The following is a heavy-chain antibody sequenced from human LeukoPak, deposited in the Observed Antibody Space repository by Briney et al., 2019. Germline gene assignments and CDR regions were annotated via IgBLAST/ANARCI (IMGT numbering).Heavy chain of an antibody. D-gene: IGHD7-27*01. CDR3: ARKTPDWGRFDC. CDR2: INSDGST. J-gene: IGHJ4*02. Sequence: AGGSLRLSCAASGFAFSSYTMNGVRQAPGKGLVWVSRINSDGSTSYADSVKGRFTISRDNAKNTLYLQMNSLRAEDTAVYYCARKTPDWGRFDCWGQGTLVTVSS. CDR1: GFAFSSYT. V-gene: IGHV3-74*01.